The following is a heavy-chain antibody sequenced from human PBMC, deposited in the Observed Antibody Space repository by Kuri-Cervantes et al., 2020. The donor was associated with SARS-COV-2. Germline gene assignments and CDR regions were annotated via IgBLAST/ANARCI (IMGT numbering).Heavy chain of an antibody. CDR2: ISGSGGST. V-gene: IGHV3-23*01. Sequence: GGSLRLSCAASGFTFSSYAMSWVRQAPGKGLEWVSAISGSGGSTYYADSVKGRFTISRDNSKNTLYLQMSSLRAEDTAVYYCAKDRVVSRYYYYYMDVWGKGTTVTVSS. CDR1: GFTFSSYA. CDR3: AKDRVVSRYYYYYMDV. D-gene: IGHD2-2*01. J-gene: IGHJ6*03.